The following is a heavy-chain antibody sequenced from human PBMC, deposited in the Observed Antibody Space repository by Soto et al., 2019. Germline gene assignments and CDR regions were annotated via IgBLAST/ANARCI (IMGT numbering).Heavy chain of an antibody. CDR3: ARDQGIAAAPYYMDV. V-gene: IGHV3-48*01. D-gene: IGHD6-13*01. J-gene: IGHJ6*03. CDR2: ISSSSSTI. Sequence: GRSLRLSCAASGFTFSSYSMNWVRQAPGKGLEWVSYISSSSSTIYYADSVKGRFTISRDNAKNSLYLQMNSLRAEDTAVYYCARDQGIAAAPYYMDVWGKGTTVTVSS. CDR1: GFTFSSYS.